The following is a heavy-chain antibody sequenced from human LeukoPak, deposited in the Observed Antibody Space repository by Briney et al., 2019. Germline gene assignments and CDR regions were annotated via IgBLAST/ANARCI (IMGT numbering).Heavy chain of an antibody. CDR3: ARVIAVAGLLD. V-gene: IGHV3-23*01. D-gene: IGHD6-19*01. Sequence: PGGTLRLSCAASGFTFSSYAMSWVRQAPGKGLEWVSAISGSGGSTYYADSVKGRFTISRDNSKNSLYLQMNSLRAEDTAVYYCARVIAVAGLLDWGQGTLVTVSS. CDR1: GFTFSSYA. CDR2: ISGSGGST. J-gene: IGHJ4*02.